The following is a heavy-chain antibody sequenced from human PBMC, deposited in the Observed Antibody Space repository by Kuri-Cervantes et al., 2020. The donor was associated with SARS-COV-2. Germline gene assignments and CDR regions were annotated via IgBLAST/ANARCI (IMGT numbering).Heavy chain of an antibody. J-gene: IGHJ5*02. V-gene: IGHV3-74*01. CDR2: INSDGSST. CDR1: GFTFSSYW. CDR3: ARGEYDILTIST. D-gene: IGHD3-9*01. Sequence: GESLKISCAASGFTFSSYWMHWVRQAPGKGLVWVSRINSDGSSTSYADSVKGRFTISRDNSKNTLYLQMNSLRAEDTAVYYCARGEYDILTISTWGQGTLVTVSS.